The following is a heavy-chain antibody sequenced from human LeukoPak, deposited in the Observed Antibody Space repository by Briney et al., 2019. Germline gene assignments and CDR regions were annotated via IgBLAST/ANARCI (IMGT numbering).Heavy chain of an antibody. Sequence: GASVKVSCKASGYTFTDYYMHWLRQAPGQGLEWMGWMHPNSGGTNYAQKFQGRVTMTRDTSISTAYMDLSSLRSDDTAVYYCARGRGYCSSTSCSFGAFDIWGQGTMVTVSS. J-gene: IGHJ3*02. D-gene: IGHD2-2*01. CDR2: MHPNSGGT. CDR1: GYTFTDYY. V-gene: IGHV1-2*02. CDR3: ARGRGYCSSTSCSFGAFDI.